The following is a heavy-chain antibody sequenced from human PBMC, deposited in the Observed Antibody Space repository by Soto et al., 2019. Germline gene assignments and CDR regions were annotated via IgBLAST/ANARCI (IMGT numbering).Heavy chain of an antibody. V-gene: IGHV3-73*01. CDR3: TVYSSSAGDFDY. D-gene: IGHD6-6*01. CDR1: GFTFSGSA. CDR2: IRSKANSYAT. J-gene: IGHJ4*02. Sequence: PGGSLRLSCAASGFTFSGSAMHWVRQASGNGLEWVGRIRSKANSYATAYAASVKGRFTISRDDSKNTAYLQMNSLKTEDTAVYYCTVYSSSAGDFDYWGQGTLVTVSS.